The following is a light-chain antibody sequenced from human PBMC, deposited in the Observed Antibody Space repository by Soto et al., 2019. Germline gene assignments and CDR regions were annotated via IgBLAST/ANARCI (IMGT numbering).Light chain of an antibody. V-gene: IGKV3-20*01. CDR3: QQYGSSPLT. CDR1: QSVSSDY. CDR2: RAS. J-gene: IGKJ4*01. Sequence: EIVLTQSPGTLSLSPGERATLSWRASQSVSSDYLAWYQQKPGQTPKVLIYRASSRATGIPDRFSGSGSGTDFTLIISRLEPQDFAVYYCQQYGSSPLTFGGGTKVEIK.